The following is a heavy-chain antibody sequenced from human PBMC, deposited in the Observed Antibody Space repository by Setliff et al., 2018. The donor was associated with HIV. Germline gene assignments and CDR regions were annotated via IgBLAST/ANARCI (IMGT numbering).Heavy chain of an antibody. J-gene: IGHJ4*01. D-gene: IGHD1-26*01. CDR1: GASITTGGYY. CDR3: AREIGVGDTTGFDH. V-gene: IGHV4-31*03. CDR2: IHDSGST. Sequence: PSETLSLTCSVSGASITTGGYYWSWVRQHPGRGLEWIGYIHDSGSTYYNPSLKGRVTISIDTSKNHFSLNLTSVTAADTAVFYCAREIGVGDTTGFDHWGQGALVTV.